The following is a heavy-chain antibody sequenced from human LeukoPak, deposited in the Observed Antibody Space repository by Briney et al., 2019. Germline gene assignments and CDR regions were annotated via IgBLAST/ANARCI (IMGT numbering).Heavy chain of an antibody. CDR1: GFTFSSYA. CDR3: AKDIEEWLHIFDY. J-gene: IGHJ4*02. Sequence: GGSLRLSCAASGFTFSSYAMSWVRQAPGKGLEWVSIISGSGGSTYYADSVKGRFTISRDNSKNTLYLQMNSLRAEDTAVYYCAKDIEEWLHIFDYWGQGTLVTVSS. D-gene: IGHD5-12*01. CDR2: ISGSGGST. V-gene: IGHV3-23*01.